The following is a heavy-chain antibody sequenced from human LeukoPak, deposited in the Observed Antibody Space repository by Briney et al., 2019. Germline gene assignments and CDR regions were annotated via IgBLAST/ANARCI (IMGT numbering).Heavy chain of an antibody. CDR1: GGSISSSSYY. CDR3: ARHGSIVGASFQH. J-gene: IGHJ1*01. Sequence: PSETLSLTCTVSGGSISSSSYYWGWIRQPPGKGLEWIGSIFYSGSTYYNPSLKSRVTISVDTSKNQFSLKLSSVTAADTAVYYCARHGSIVGASFQHWGQGTLVTVSS. CDR2: IFYSGST. D-gene: IGHD1-26*01. V-gene: IGHV4-39*01.